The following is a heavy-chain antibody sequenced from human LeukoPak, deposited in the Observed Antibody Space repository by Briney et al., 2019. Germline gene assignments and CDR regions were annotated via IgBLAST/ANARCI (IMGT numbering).Heavy chain of an antibody. J-gene: IGHJ4*02. CDR1: GFTFSSYA. D-gene: IGHD4-23*01. CDR2: ISYDGSNK. Sequence: GGSLRLSCAASGFTFSSYAMHWVRQAPGKGLEWVAVISYDGSNKYYADSVKGRFTISRDNSKNTLYLQMNSLRAEDTAVYYCGRESAGGWRGGYFDYWGQGTLVTVSS. CDR3: GRESAGGWRGGYFDY. V-gene: IGHV3-30*04.